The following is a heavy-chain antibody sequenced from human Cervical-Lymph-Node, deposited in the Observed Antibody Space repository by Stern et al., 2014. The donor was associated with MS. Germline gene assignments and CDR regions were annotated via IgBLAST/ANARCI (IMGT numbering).Heavy chain of an antibody. Sequence: QVQLVESGPGLVKPSETLSLTCTVSGGSISSYNCNWIRHPPGKGLELIAFIHNSGSTNYHPYPKSRIHVSIATSRNQFSLKLRSVTAADTAIYYCAKSLRDYIVSSLGDWGQGTLVTVSS. V-gene: IGHV4-59*01. J-gene: IGHJ4*02. D-gene: IGHD6-6*01. CDR3: AKSLRDYIVSSLGD. CDR1: GGSISSYN. CDR2: IHNSGST.